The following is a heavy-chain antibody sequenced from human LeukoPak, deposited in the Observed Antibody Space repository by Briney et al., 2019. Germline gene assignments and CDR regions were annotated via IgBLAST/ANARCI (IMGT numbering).Heavy chain of an antibody. CDR1: GFTVGDYA. CDR3: TRGPDYYYYYGMDV. J-gene: IGHJ6*04. CDR2: IRSKAYGGTT. V-gene: IGHV3-49*04. Sequence: PGGCLRLSFSASGFTVGDYAISSVRPAPGKGREWVGFIRSKAYGGTTEYAASVKGQFTISRDDSKSIAYLQMNSLKTEDTAVYYCTRGPDYYYYYGMDVWGKGTTVTVSS.